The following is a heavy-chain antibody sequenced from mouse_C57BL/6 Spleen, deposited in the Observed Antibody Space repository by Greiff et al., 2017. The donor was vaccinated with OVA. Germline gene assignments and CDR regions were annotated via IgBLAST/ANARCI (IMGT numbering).Heavy chain of an antibody. V-gene: IGHV1-69*01. CDR2: IDPSDSYT. CDR3: ASNSNSSWFAY. J-gene: IGHJ3*01. CDR1: GYTFTSYW. Sequence: VQLQQPGAELVMPGASVKLSCKASGYTFTSYWMHWVKQRPGQGLEWIGEIDPSDSYTNYNQKFKGKSTLTVDKSSSTAYMQLSSLTSEDSAVYYCASNSNSSWFAYWGQGTLVTVSA. D-gene: IGHD2-5*01.